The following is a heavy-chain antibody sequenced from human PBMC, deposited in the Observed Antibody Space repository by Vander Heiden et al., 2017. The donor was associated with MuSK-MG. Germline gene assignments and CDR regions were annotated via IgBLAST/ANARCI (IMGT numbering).Heavy chain of an antibody. CDR2: IYYSGST. D-gene: IGHD6-13*01. V-gene: IGHV4-59*08. CDR3: ARQRGIATPGGIGSWFDP. CDR1: GGSISSYY. J-gene: IGHJ5*02. Sequence: QVQLQESGPGLVKPSETLSLTCTVSGGSISSYYWSWIRQPPGKGLEWIGYIYYSGSTNSNPSLKSRVTISVDTSKNQFSLRLSSVTAADTAVYYCARQRGIATPGGIGSWFDPWGQGTLVTVSS.